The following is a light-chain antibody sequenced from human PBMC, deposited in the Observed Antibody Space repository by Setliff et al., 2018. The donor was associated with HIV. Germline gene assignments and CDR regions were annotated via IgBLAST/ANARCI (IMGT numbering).Light chain of an antibody. CDR1: SSDVGAYDY. J-gene: IGLJ1*01. CDR2: DVN. Sequence: QSVLTQPRSVSGSPGQSVTISCTGTSSDVGAYDYVSWYQLHSGKAPKLVIYDVNKRPSGVPDRFSASKSGNTASLTISGLQVEDEADYYCSSYTTSSTLYVFGPGTKVTVL. V-gene: IGLV2-11*01. CDR3: SSYTTSSTLYV.